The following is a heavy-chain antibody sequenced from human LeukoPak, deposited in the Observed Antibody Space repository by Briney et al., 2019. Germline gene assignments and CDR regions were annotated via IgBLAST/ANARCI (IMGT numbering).Heavy chain of an antibody. CDR1: GGSFSGYY. Sequence: SETLSLTCAVYGGSFSGYYWSWIRQHPGKGLEWIGYIYYSGSTNYNPSLKSRVTISIDTSKNQFSLKLSSVTAADTAVYYCARNLLLLPFDLWGQGTLVTVS. CDR3: ARNLLLLPFDL. J-gene: IGHJ5*02. D-gene: IGHD2-15*01. CDR2: IYYSGST. V-gene: IGHV4-34*09.